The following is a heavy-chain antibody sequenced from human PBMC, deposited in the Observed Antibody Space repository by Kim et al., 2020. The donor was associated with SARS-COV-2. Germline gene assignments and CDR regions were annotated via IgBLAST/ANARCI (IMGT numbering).Heavy chain of an antibody. J-gene: IGHJ6*02. D-gene: IGHD2-15*01. CDR2: IYYSGST. V-gene: IGHV4-59*01. CDR1: GGSISSYY. CDR3: AREVVVAATPAVYYYYGMDV. Sequence: SETLSLTCTVSGGSISSYYWSWIRQPPGKGLEWIGYIYYSGSTNYNPSLKSRVTISVDTSKNQFSLKLSSVTAADTAVYYCAREVVVAATPAVYYYYGMDVWGQGTTVTVSS.